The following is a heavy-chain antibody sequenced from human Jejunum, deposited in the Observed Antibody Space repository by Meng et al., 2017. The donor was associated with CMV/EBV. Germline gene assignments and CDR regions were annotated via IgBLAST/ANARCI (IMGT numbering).Heavy chain of an antibody. CDR3: ARDNVVHYYYGLDV. CDR1: GGSITNYY. Sequence: SGGSITNYYWSWIRQPPGKGLEWIGYIYYTGSTNYNPSLKSRVTISVDTSKNQFSLKLSSVTAADTAVYYCARDNVVHYYYGLDVWGQGTTVTVSS. D-gene: IGHD2-21*01. CDR2: IYYTGST. J-gene: IGHJ6*02. V-gene: IGHV4-59*01.